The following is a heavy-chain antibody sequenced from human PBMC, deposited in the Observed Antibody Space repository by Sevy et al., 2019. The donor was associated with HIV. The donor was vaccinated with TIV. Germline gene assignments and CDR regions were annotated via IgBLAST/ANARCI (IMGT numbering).Heavy chain of an antibody. CDR2: IIGSSGNT. J-gene: IGHJ4*02. Sequence: GGSLRLSCAASGFTFSNYAMTWVRQAPGRGLEWVSAIIGSSGNTKYADAVKGRFTISRDNSKNTLYLQMDSLRAEDTAVYYCAKDALVAETSSWYFSQFDYWGQGTLVTVSS. D-gene: IGHD6-13*01. CDR3: AKDALVAETSSWYFSQFDY. V-gene: IGHV3-23*01. CDR1: GFTFSNYA.